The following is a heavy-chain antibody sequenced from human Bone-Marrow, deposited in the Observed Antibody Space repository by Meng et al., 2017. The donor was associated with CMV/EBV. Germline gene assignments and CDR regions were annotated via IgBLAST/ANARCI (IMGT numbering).Heavy chain of an antibody. D-gene: IGHD1-26*01. CDR3: AREALSGSYPYFDY. Sequence: GESLKISCAAPGFTFRSYWMDWVRQAPGKGLEWVAKMKEDGSEEYYVDSVKGRFTISRDNAENSLHLQMNSLRAEDTAVYYCAREALSGSYPYFDYWGQGTLVTVSS. V-gene: IGHV3-7*01. CDR2: MKEDGSEE. CDR1: GFTFRSYW. J-gene: IGHJ4*02.